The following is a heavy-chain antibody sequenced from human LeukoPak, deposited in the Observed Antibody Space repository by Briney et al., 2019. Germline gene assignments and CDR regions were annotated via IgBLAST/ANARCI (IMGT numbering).Heavy chain of an antibody. V-gene: IGHV3-23*01. CDR1: GFTFSNYA. CDR2: ISGSGVST. Sequence: GGSLRLSCAASGFTFSNYAMSWVRQAPGKGLEWVSAISGSGVSTYYADSVKGRFTISRDNSKNTLYVQMNSLRAEDTALYYCAKGPLTEVAGTTWDYWGQGTPVTVSS. J-gene: IGHJ4*02. D-gene: IGHD6-19*01. CDR3: AKGPLTEVAGTTWDY.